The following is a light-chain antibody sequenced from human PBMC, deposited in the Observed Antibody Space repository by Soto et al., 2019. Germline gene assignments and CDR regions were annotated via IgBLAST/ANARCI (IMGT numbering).Light chain of an antibody. CDR2: WAS. V-gene: IGKV4-1*01. Sequence: DIVMTQSPDSLAVPLGERATINCKSSQSVLYSSNNKNYLAWYQQKPGQPPKLLIYWASTRESGVPDRFSGSGSGTDFTLTISSLQAEDVAVYYGQQYYDPPLTFGGGTKVEIK. CDR3: QQYYDPPLT. CDR1: QSVLYSSNNKNY. J-gene: IGKJ4*01.